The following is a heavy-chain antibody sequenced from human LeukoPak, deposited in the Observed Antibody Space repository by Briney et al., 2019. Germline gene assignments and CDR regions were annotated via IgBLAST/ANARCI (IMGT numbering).Heavy chain of an antibody. CDR2: ISNNGGYT. CDR3: AKDSGNRLYSYADL. V-gene: IGHV3-23*01. J-gene: IGHJ5*02. D-gene: IGHD3-10*01. CDR1: GFTFSSSA. Sequence: GGSLRLSCAASGFTFSSSAMSWVRQAPGKGLEWVSAISNNGGYTYYADSVQGRFTISRDNSKNTLYLQMNSLRTEDTAVYYCAKDSGNRLYSYADLWGQGILVTVSS.